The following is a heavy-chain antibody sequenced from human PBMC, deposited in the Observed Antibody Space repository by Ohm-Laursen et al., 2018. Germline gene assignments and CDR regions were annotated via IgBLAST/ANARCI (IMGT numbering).Heavy chain of an antibody. V-gene: IGHV3-15*01. Sequence: GSLRLSCSASGFTFSNAWMSWVRQAPGKGLEWVGRIKSKTDGGTTDHAAPVKGRFTISRDDSKNTLYLQMNSLKTEDTAVYYCTTDSEPSSGDYWGQGTLVTVSS. CDR3: TTDSEPSSGDY. CDR1: GFTFSNAW. J-gene: IGHJ4*02. D-gene: IGHD3-10*01. CDR2: IKSKTDGGTT.